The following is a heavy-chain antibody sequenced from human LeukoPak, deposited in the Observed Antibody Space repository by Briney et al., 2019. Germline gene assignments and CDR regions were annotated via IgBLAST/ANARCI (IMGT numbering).Heavy chain of an antibody. CDR2: INHSGST. CDR1: GRSCSGYY. J-gene: IGHJ4*02. D-gene: IGHD2-21*02. CDR3: ARGGAYCGGHCYLDFDS. Sequence: SETLSLTCAVYGRSCSGYYWSWIRQPPGKGLEWIGDINHSGSTSYNPSLKGRVTISVDTSKNQFSLKVSSVTAADTAVFYCARGGAYCGGHCYLDFDSWGQGTLVTVSS. V-gene: IGHV4-34*01.